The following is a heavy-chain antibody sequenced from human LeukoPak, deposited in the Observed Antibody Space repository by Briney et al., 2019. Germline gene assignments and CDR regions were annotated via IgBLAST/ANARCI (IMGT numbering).Heavy chain of an antibody. CDR2: ISYDGSNK. CDR1: GFTFSSYG. Sequence: GGSLRLSCAASGFTFSSYGMHWVRQAPGKRLEWVAVISYDGSNKYYADSVKGRFTISRDNSKNTLYLQMNSLRAEDTAVYYCAKQRGYSYGYEYWGQGTLVTVSS. D-gene: IGHD5-18*01. J-gene: IGHJ4*02. CDR3: AKQRGYSYGYEY. V-gene: IGHV3-30*18.